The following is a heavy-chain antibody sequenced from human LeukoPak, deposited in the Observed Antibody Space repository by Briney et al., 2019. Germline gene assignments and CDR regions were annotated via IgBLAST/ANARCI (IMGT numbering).Heavy chain of an antibody. D-gene: IGHD5-24*01. CDR2: ISSSGSTI. V-gene: IGHV3-11*04. CDR1: GFTFSDNY. CDR3: ARDPGDGYNYFDY. J-gene: IGHJ4*02. Sequence: GGSLRLSCAASGFTFSDNYMSSIRQAPGKGLEQVSYISSSGSTIYYADSVKGRFTISRDNAKNSLYLQMNSLRAEDTAVYYCARDPGDGYNYFDYWGQGTLVTVSS.